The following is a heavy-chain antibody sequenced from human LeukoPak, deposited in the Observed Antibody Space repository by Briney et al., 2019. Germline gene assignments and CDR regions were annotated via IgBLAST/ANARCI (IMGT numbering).Heavy chain of an antibody. CDR3: AREGEYYDSSGYLGDYFDY. J-gene: IGHJ4*02. D-gene: IGHD3-22*01. Sequence: ASVKVSCKASVGTFSSYAISWVRQAPGQELEWMGGIIPIFGTANSAQKFQGRVTITADESTSTAYMELSSLRSADTPVYYCAREGEYYDSSGYLGDYFDYWGQGTLVTVSS. CDR1: VGTFSSYA. V-gene: IGHV1-69*01. CDR2: IIPIFGTA.